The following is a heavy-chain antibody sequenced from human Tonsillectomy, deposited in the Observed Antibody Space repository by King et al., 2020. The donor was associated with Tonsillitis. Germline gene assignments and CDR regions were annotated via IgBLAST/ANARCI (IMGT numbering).Heavy chain of an antibody. D-gene: IGHD3-3*01. V-gene: IGHV3-30*03. CDR1: GFTFKNYG. CDR3: ATGSPYYYDDFDY. Sequence: VQLVESGGGVVQPGRSLRLSCATSGFTFKNYGMYWVRQAPDKGLEWVAIISKDGSNKSYLDFVRGRFTISRDNSKNTLYLQMNGLRAEDTAVYYCATGSPYYYDDFDYWGQGTLVTVSS. CDR2: ISKDGSNK. J-gene: IGHJ4*02.